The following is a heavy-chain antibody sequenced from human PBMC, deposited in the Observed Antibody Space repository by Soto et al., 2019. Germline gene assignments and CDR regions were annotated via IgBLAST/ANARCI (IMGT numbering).Heavy chain of an antibody. CDR1: GGTFRTYG. V-gene: IGHV1-69*06. CDR3: ARSVGGGALYYGMDV. D-gene: IGHD3-16*01. J-gene: IGHJ6*02. CDR2: IVPAYGKA. Sequence: QVQLEQSGAEVKKAGSSVKVSCKTSGGTFRTYGINWLRQAPGHGLEWMGGIVPAYGKAEYAQGFQGRVTITADKSTSTAYMELSSLRSEDTAVYYCARSVGGGALYYGMDVWGQGTTVSVSS.